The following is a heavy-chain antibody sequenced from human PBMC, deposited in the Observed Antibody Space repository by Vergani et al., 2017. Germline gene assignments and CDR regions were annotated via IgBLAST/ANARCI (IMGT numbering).Heavy chain of an antibody. CDR1: GGSISSGDYY. CDR2: IYYSGST. V-gene: IGHV4-30-4*01. J-gene: IGHJ6*02. Sequence: QVQLQESGPGLVKPSQTLSLTCTVSGGSISSGDYYWSWIRQPPGKGLEWIGYIYYSGSTYYNPSLKSRVTISVDTSKNQFSLKLSSVTAADTAVYYCARDXTVTTYGPRYSYYYGMDVWGQGTTVTVSS. CDR3: ARDXTVTTYGPRYSYYYGMDV. D-gene: IGHD4-17*01.